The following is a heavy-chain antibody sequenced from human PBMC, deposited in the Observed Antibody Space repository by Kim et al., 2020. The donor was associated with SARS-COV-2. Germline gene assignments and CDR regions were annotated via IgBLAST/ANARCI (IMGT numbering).Heavy chain of an antibody. D-gene: IGHD3-3*02. Sequence: SVKVSCKASGGTLNNYAINWVRQAPGQGFEWLGGIIPHLKTTYYAQKFQGRVTITADESTSTVYMDLSSLRSEDTAVHYCARTIASSGQGLLPQY. CDR2: IIPHLKTT. CDR3: ARTIASSGQGLLPQY. J-gene: IGHJ1*01. V-gene: IGHV1-69*13. CDR1: GGTLNNYA.